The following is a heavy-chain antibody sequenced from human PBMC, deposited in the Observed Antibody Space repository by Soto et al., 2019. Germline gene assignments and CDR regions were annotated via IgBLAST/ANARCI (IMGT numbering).Heavy chain of an antibody. V-gene: IGHV1-69*13. Sequence: SVKVSCKASGGTFSSYAISWVRQAPGQGLEWMGGIIPIFGTTNYAQKFQGRVTITADESTSTAYMELSSLRSEDTAVYYCARGGDYYGSGSPKYWFDPWGQGILVTVSS. CDR2: IIPIFGTT. J-gene: IGHJ5*02. D-gene: IGHD3-10*01. CDR1: GGTFSSYA. CDR3: ARGGDYYGSGSPKYWFDP.